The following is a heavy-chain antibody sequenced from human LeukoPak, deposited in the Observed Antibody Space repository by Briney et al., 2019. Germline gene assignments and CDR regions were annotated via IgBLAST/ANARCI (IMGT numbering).Heavy chain of an antibody. D-gene: IGHD3-3*01. J-gene: IGHJ4*02. CDR2: INPNSGGT. CDR1: GYTFTGYY. Sequence: ASVKVSCKASGYTFTGYYMHWVRQAPGQRLERMGWINPNSGGTNYAQKFQGRVTMTRDTSISTAYMELSRLRSDDTAVYYCAATIFGVANPDYWGQGTLVTVSS. CDR3: AATIFGVANPDY. V-gene: IGHV1-2*02.